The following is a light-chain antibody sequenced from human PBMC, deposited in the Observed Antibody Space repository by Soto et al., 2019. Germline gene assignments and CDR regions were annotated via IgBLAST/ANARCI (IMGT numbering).Light chain of an antibody. CDR2: GAS. Sequence: EIVLTQSPGTLSLSPGERATLSCRASQSVSSNYLAWYQQKPGQAPRLLVYGASSRATGIPDRFSGSGSGTNLTFHIRQPGPEDFAVYYCQQYGSSPPWTFGQGTEVEIK. CDR3: QQYGSSPPWT. CDR1: QSVSSNY. V-gene: IGKV3-20*01. J-gene: IGKJ1*01.